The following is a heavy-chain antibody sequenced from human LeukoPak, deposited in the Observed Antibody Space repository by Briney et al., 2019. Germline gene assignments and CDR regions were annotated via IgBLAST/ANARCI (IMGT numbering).Heavy chain of an antibody. CDR1: GYSFTSYW. D-gene: IGHD6-19*01. CDR3: AMGRFSSGWYGFYFDY. CDR2: IYPGDSDT. J-gene: IGHJ4*02. Sequence: GESLKISCKGSGYSFTSYWIGWVRQMPGKGLEWMGIIYPGDSDTRYSPSFQGQVTISADKSISTAYLQWSSLKASDTATYYCAMGRFSSGWYGFYFDYWGQGTLLTVSS. V-gene: IGHV5-51*01.